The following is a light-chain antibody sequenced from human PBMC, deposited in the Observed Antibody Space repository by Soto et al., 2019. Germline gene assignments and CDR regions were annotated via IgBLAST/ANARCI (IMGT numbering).Light chain of an antibody. J-gene: IGLJ2*01. V-gene: IGLV2-14*01. CDR1: SSDVGNFDS. Sequence: QSALTQPASLSGSPGQSITISCTGTSSDVGNFDSVSWYQHHPGKAPKLLISEVNNRPSGISYRFSGSKSGNTASLSISGLQAEDEADYYCSSYTSRSTVEFGGGTQLTVL. CDR3: SSYTSRSTVE. CDR2: EVN.